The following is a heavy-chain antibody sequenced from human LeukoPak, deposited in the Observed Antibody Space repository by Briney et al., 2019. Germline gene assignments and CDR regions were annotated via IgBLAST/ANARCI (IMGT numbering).Heavy chain of an antibody. J-gene: IGHJ6*03. D-gene: IGHD2-15*01. CDR2: ISAYNGNT. CDR3: ARVPAYCSGGSCYYYYYYMDV. Sequence: ASVKVSCKASGYTFTSYGISWVRQAPGQGLEWMGWISAYNGNTNYAQKLQGRVTMTTDTSTSTAYMELRSLRSDDTAVYYCARVPAYCSGGSCYYYYYYMDVWGKGTTVTVSS. CDR1: GYTFTSYG. V-gene: IGHV1-18*01.